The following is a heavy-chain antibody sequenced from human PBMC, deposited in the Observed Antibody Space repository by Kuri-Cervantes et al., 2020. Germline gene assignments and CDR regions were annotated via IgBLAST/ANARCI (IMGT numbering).Heavy chain of an antibody. Sequence: SVKVSCKASGFTFTSSAVQWVRQARGQRLEWIGWIVVGSGNTNYAQKFQERVTITRDMSTSTAYMELRSLRSDDTAVYYCARVDYGDCVGGDYWGQGTLVTVSS. CDR1: GFTFTSSA. V-gene: IGHV1-58*01. D-gene: IGHD4-17*01. CDR3: ARVDYGDCVGGDY. J-gene: IGHJ4*02. CDR2: IVVGSGNT.